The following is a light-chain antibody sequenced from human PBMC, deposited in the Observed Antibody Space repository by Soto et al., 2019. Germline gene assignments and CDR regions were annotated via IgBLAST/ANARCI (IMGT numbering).Light chain of an antibody. CDR3: SSYTSSSTRLYV. CDR1: SSDVGGYNY. V-gene: IGLV2-14*01. J-gene: IGLJ1*01. Sequence: QFALTQPASVSGSPGQSITISCTGTSSDVGGYNYVSWYQQHPGKAPKLMIYDVSNRPSGVSNRFSGSKSGNTASLTISGLQAEDEADYYCSSYTSSSTRLYVFGTGTKVTVL. CDR2: DVS.